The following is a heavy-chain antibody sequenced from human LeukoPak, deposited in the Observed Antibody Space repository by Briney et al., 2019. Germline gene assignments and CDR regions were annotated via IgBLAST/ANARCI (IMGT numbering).Heavy chain of an antibody. CDR2: ISISGDTV. CDR1: GFTFTNYE. D-gene: IGHD2-21*01. V-gene: IGHV3-48*03. CDR3: VKAIFQQLIPYFDY. Sequence: GGSLRLSCAASGFTFTNYEMNWVRQAPGKGLEWVSYISISGDTVYYTDSVKGRFTISRDNSKNTLYLQMSSLRADDTAVYYCVKAIFQQLIPYFDYWGQGTLVTVSS. J-gene: IGHJ4*02.